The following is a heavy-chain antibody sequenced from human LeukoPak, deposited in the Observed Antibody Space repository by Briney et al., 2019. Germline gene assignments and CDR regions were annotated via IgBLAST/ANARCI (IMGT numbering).Heavy chain of an antibody. Sequence: SETLSLTCSVSGGSIGSYYWSWIRQPPGKGPEWIGYIYYSGSTNYIPSLKSRVTLSVDTSKNQFSLKLSSVTAADTAVYYCSRTPGGVAPFDYWGQGTLVTVSS. D-gene: IGHD3-16*01. CDR2: IYYSGST. CDR3: SRTPGGVAPFDY. J-gene: IGHJ4*02. CDR1: GGSIGSYY. V-gene: IGHV4-59*01.